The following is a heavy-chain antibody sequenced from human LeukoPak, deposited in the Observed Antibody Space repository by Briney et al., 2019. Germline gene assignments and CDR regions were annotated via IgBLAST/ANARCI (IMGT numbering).Heavy chain of an antibody. V-gene: IGHV3-23*01. CDR1: GFTFSSYA. Sequence: PGGSLRLSCAASGFTFSSYAMSWVRQAPEKGLEWVSAISATGGSTYHADSVKGRFTISRDNSKNTVNLQMNSLRAEDTAVYYCARDLGYYRADYWGQGTLVTVSS. J-gene: IGHJ4*02. CDR3: ARDLGYYRADY. D-gene: IGHD1-26*01. CDR2: ISATGGST.